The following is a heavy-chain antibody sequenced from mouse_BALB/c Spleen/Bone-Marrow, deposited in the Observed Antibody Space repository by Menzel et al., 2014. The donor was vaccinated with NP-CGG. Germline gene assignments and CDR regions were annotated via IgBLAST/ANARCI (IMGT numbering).Heavy chain of an antibody. D-gene: IGHD2-14*01. CDR1: GYAFSNYW. CDR2: IYPGDGDI. J-gene: IGHJ4*01. V-gene: IGHV1-80*01. Sequence: VQLQQSGAELVRPGSSVKISCKASGYAFSNYWMNWVKQRPGQGLEWIGQIYPGDGDINYNGKLMDKATLTADKSSSTAYMQLNSLTSEDSAVYFYARFYYRYDDFAMDFWGQGTSVTVSS. CDR3: ARFYYRYDDFAMDF.